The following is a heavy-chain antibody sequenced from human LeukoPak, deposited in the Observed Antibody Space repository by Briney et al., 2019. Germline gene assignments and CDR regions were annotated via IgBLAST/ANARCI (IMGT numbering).Heavy chain of an antibody. V-gene: IGHV1-2*02. Sequence: ASVKVSCKASGYTFTGYYMHWVRQAPGQGLEWMGWINPNSGGTNYAQKFQGRVTMTRDTSISTAYMELSRLRSDDTAVYYCARDQVRIAVAGTIDNWGQGTLVTVSS. CDR1: GYTFTGYY. CDR2: INPNSGGT. J-gene: IGHJ4*02. CDR3: ARDQVRIAVAGTIDN. D-gene: IGHD6-19*01.